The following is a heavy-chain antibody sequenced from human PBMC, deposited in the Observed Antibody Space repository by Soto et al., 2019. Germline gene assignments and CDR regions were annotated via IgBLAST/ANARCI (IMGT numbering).Heavy chain of an antibody. CDR3: ARLFYRDSSVYRPLDY. D-gene: IGHD3-22*01. V-gene: IGHV3-7*04. Sequence: GGSLRLSCAASGFTFSSYCMGWVRQAPGKGLEWVATIKKDGSDKYYVDSVKGRFTISRDNAKNSLYLEMSSLRDEDTALYYCARLFYRDSSVYRPLDYWGQGILVTVSS. J-gene: IGHJ4*02. CDR2: IKKDGSDK. CDR1: GFTFSSYC.